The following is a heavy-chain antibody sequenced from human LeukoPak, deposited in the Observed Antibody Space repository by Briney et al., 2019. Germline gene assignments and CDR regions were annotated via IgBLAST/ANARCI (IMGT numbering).Heavy chain of an antibody. J-gene: IGHJ6*02. Sequence: GGSLRLSCEVSGFSVSGYWMTWVRQAPGQGLEWVSYISSSGSTIYCADSVKGRFTISRDNAKNSLYLQMNSLRAEDTAVYYCARAPSFYYYGMDVWGQGTTVTVSS. CDR3: ARAPSFYYYGMDV. CDR1: GFSVSGYW. CDR2: ISSSGSTI. V-gene: IGHV3-11*01.